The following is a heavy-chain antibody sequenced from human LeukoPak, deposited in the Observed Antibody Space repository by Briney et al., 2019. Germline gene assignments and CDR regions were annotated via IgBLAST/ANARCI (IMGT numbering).Heavy chain of an antibody. J-gene: IGHJ6*03. Sequence: SETLSLTCAVYGGFFSGNYWSWIRQPPGKGLEWIGEINHSGSTNYNPSLKSRVTISVDTSKNQFSLKLSSVTAADTAVYYCARRRGSYFYYYYMDVWGKGTTVTVSS. V-gene: IGHV4-34*01. CDR2: INHSGST. CDR3: ARRRGSYFYYYYMDV. CDR1: GGFFSGNY. D-gene: IGHD3-16*01.